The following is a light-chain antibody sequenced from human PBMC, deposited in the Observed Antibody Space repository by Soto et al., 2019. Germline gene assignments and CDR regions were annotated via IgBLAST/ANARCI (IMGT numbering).Light chain of an antibody. V-gene: IGKV3-20*01. CDR1: QSVSSNY. CDR2: ATS. J-gene: IGKJ2*01. Sequence: EIVLTQSPGTLSLSPGERVTLSCRASQSVSSNYLAWYQQKPGQAPRLLIYATSTRATGIAGRFSGSGSGTDFTLTISRLEPEDFAVYYCQQYGTAPPRYTFGQGTKVDIK. CDR3: QQYGTAPPRYT.